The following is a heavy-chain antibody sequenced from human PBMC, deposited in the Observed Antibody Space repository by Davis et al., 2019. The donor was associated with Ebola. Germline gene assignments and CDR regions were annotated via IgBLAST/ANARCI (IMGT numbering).Heavy chain of an antibody. CDR3: ARADSWGSGWYGGNYYYYYYGMDV. J-gene: IGHJ6*02. V-gene: IGHV3-33*01. Sequence: PGGFLRLSCAASGFTFSSYGMHWVRQAPGKGLEWVAVIWYDGSNKYYADSVKGRFTIFRDNSKNTLYLQMNSLRAEDTAVYYCARADSWGSGWYGGNYYYYYYGMDVWGQGTTVTVSS. CDR2: IWYDGSNK. CDR1: GFTFSSYG. D-gene: IGHD6-19*01.